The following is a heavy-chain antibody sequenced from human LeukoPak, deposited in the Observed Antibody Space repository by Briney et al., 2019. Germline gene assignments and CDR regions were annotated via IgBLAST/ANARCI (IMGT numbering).Heavy chain of an antibody. CDR2: INPNSGGT. J-gene: IGHJ5*02. Sequence: ASVKVSCKTSGYTFTDYYIHWVRQAPGQGLEWMGWINPNSGGTNYAQKFQGRVTMTGDTSISTAYMELSRLRSDDTAVYYCATDLGMDTAMATSAVNRRGDWFDPWGQGTLVTVSS. CDR1: GYTFTDYY. D-gene: IGHD5-18*01. V-gene: IGHV1-2*02. CDR3: ATDLGMDTAMATSAVNRRGDWFDP.